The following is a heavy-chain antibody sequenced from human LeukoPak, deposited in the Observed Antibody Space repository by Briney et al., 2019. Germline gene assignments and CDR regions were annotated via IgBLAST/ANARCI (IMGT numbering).Heavy chain of an antibody. CDR3: ARDRINMMVMGHDSGLDC. J-gene: IGHJ4*02. D-gene: IGHD3-22*01. CDR1: GFSLSDYG. Sequence: TLRLSCVGSGFSLSDYGIHWVRQAPGKGLEWLAVVSYDGAHKYYADSVKGRFTISRDTSSDTVSLQMNSLRVEDTALYYCARDRINMMVMGHDSGLDCWGQGTLVSVS. V-gene: IGHV3-30*03. CDR2: VSYDGAHK.